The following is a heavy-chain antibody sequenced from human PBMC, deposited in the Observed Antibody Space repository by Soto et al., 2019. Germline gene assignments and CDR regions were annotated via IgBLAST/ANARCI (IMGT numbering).Heavy chain of an antibody. J-gene: IGHJ4*02. CDR3: AHLWSFITHSYDY. Sequence: QITLKESGPALVKPTQTLTLTCTFSGFSLSTNGVAVGWIRQPPGKALEWLAHIYWNDDKYYSLSLKSRLTITKDTSKNQVVLIMTNMDPVDTATYYCAHLWSFITHSYDYWGQGILVTVSP. CDR2: IYWNDDK. D-gene: IGHD3-10*01. CDR1: GFSLSTNGVA. V-gene: IGHV2-5*01.